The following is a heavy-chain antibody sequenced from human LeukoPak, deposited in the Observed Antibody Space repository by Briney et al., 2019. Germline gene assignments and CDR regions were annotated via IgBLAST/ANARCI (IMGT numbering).Heavy chain of an antibody. Sequence: ASVKVSCKPSGYTFTSYGISWARPATGQGLEWLGSISSYNGNTNYAQKLQCRVTMTTDTSTSTAYMELRSLRSDDTAVYYCARDSRYCSGGSCYPNWFDPWGQGTLVTVSS. D-gene: IGHD2-15*01. CDR2: ISSYNGNT. CDR3: ARDSRYCSGGSCYPNWFDP. V-gene: IGHV1-18*04. CDR1: GYTFTSYG. J-gene: IGHJ5*02.